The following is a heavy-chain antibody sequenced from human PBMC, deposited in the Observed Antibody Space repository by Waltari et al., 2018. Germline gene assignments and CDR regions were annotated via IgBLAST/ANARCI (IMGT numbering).Heavy chain of an antibody. J-gene: IGHJ4*02. CDR3: AKEQTQDYYDSSGYYYDY. CDR1: GFTFSSSA. V-gene: IGHV3-23*01. CDR2: ISGSGGST. Sequence: EVQLLESGGGLVQPGGSLRLSCAPSGFTFSSSAISWVPPAPGTGLEWVSAISGSGGSTYYEDSVKGRFTNARDNSKNTLYLQMNSLRAEDTAVYYCAKEQTQDYYDSSGYYYDYWGQGTLVTVSS. D-gene: IGHD3-22*01.